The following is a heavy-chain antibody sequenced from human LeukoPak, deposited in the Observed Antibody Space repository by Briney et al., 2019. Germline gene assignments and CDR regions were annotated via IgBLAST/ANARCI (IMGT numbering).Heavy chain of an antibody. CDR2: IYPGDSDT. CDR3: ARQRIAATGGFDAFHI. J-gene: IGHJ3*02. V-gene: IGHV5-51*01. CDR1: GYSFTNYW. D-gene: IGHD6-13*01. Sequence: GESLQISCKGSGYSFTNYWIGWVRQLPGKGLEWMGIIYPGDSDTRYSPSFQGQVTISADKSISTAYLQWSTLKASDTAMYYCARQRIAATGGFDAFHIWGQGTMVTVSS.